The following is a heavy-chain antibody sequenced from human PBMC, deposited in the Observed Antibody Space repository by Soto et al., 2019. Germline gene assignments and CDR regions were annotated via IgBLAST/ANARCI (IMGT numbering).Heavy chain of an antibody. CDR2: IYSGGST. Sequence: GGSLRLSCAASGFTVSSNYMSWVRQAPGKGLEWVSVIYSGGSTYYADSVKGRFTISRDNSKNTLYLQMNSLRAEDTAVYYCERGGQKLDYYYGMDVWGQGTTAPVS. CDR3: ERGGQKLDYYYGMDV. V-gene: IGHV3-53*01. J-gene: IGHJ6*02. D-gene: IGHD6-13*01. CDR1: GFTVSSNY.